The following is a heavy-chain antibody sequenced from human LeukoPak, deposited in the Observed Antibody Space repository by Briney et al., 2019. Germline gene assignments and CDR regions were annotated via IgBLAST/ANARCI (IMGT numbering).Heavy chain of an antibody. Sequence: PGGPLRLSCAASGFTFSSYGMHWVRQAPGKGLEWVAFIRYDGSNKYYADSVKGRFTISRDNSKNTLYLQMNSLRAEDTAVYYCAKAGYCSSTSCHKGTYYYYMDVWGKGTTVTVSS. CDR2: IRYDGSNK. CDR3: AKAGYCSSTSCHKGTYYYYMDV. V-gene: IGHV3-30*02. D-gene: IGHD2-2*02. CDR1: GFTFSSYG. J-gene: IGHJ6*03.